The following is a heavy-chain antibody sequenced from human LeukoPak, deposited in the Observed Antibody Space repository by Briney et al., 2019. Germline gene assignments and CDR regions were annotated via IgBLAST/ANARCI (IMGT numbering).Heavy chain of an antibody. J-gene: IGHJ4*02. Sequence: SETLSLTCTVSGVSISSYYCSWIRHPPGKGLEWIGYIYYSGDTNYNPSLKSRVTMSVDTSKNQFSLKLSSVTAADTAVYYCARSQQLIRTFDCWGQGTLVTVSS. D-gene: IGHD6-13*01. CDR3: ARSQQLIRTFDC. CDR2: IYYSGDT. CDR1: GVSISSYY. V-gene: IGHV4-59*01.